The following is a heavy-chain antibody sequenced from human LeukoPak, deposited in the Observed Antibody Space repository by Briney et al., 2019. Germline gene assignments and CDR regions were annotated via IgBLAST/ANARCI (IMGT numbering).Heavy chain of an antibody. Sequence: PGGSLRLSCAASGFTFSDYGMQWVRQAPGKGLEWVAALWSDGTTNYCADSVKGRFTFSRDNSKNTLHLEMNSLRAEDTALYYCARERAPFDGLDHWGQGTLVTVSS. J-gene: IGHJ4*02. CDR1: GFTFSDYG. V-gene: IGHV3-33*01. CDR3: ARERAPFDGLDH. CDR2: LWSDGTTN.